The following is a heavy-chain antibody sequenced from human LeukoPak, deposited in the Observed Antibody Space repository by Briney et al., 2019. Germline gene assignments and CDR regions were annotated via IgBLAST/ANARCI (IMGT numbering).Heavy chain of an antibody. Sequence: KPGGSLRFSCAASGFTFSDYYMSWIRQAPGKGLEWVSYISSSGSTIYYADSVKGRFTISRDNAKNSLYLQMNSLRAEDTAVYYCARVQPHYYDSSGYPPDYWGQGTLVTVSS. CDR1: GFTFSDYY. CDR2: ISSSGSTI. J-gene: IGHJ4*02. V-gene: IGHV3-11*01. D-gene: IGHD3-22*01. CDR3: ARVQPHYYDSSGYPPDY.